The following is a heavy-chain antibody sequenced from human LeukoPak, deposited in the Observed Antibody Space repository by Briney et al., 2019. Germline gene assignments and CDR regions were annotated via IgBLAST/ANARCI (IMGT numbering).Heavy chain of an antibody. Sequence: GGSLRLSCVASGFTFGKYWMSWVRQAPGEGLEWVANIELDGSEKNYVDSVKGRFTISRDNTKNSLYLQMNSLRVEDTAVFYCARDQYDTWSRRGNFDSWGQGTLVIVSS. CDR2: IELDGSEK. CDR3: ARDQYDTWSRRGNFDS. V-gene: IGHV3-7*03. J-gene: IGHJ4*02. D-gene: IGHD3-3*01. CDR1: GFTFGKYW.